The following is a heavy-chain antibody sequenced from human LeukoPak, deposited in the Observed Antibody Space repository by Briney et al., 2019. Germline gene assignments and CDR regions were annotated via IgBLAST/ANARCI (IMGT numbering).Heavy chain of an antibody. CDR1: GGSISSYY. D-gene: IGHD6-19*01. Sequence: SETLSLTCTVSGGSISSYYWSWIRQPAGKGLEWIGRIYTSGSTNYNPSLKSRVTMSVDTSKNQFSLKLSSVTAADTAVYYCARDRMPMDSTGVYFYYYGMDVWGQGTTVTVSS. CDR2: IYTSGST. J-gene: IGHJ6*02. V-gene: IGHV4-4*07. CDR3: ARDRMPMDSTGVYFYYYGMDV.